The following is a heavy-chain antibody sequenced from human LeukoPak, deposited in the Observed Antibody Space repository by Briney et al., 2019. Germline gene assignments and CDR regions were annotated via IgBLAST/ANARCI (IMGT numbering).Heavy chain of an antibody. CDR3: TTALNFDILTGLDV. J-gene: IGHJ3*01. D-gene: IGHD3-9*01. CDR2: IKSTRDGGAT. V-gene: IGHV3-15*01. Sequence: SGGSPRLSCEASGFTFKNAWMIWVRQAPGKGPEWVGRIKSTRDGGATEYAAPVKGRFTISRDDSKNTVYLQMSSLITDDTGVYYCTTALNFDILTGLDVWGQGTLVTVSS. CDR1: GFTFKNAW.